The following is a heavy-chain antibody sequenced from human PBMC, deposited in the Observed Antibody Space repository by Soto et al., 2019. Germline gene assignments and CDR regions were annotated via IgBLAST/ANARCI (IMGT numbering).Heavy chain of an antibody. J-gene: IGHJ4*02. CDR1: GFTFSSYS. CDR2: IWYDGSNK. Sequence: QVQLVESGGGVVQPGNSLRLSCAASGFTFSSYSMHWVRQAPGKGLEWVAVIWYDGSNKYYADSVKGRFTISRDNSKNTLYLQMNSLRAEDTAVYYCARDQQWLVRFYFDFWGQGTLVTVSS. V-gene: IGHV3-33*01. CDR3: ARDQQWLVRFYFDF. D-gene: IGHD6-19*01.